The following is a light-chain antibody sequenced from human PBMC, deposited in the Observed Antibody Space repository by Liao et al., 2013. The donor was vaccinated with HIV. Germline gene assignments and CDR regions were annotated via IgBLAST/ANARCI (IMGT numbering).Light chain of an antibody. J-gene: IGLJ3*02. CDR3: QAWDSGTAV. CDR1: KLGDKY. CDR2: QDT. Sequence: SYELTQPPSVSVSPGQTASITCSGDKLGDKYACWYQQKPGQSPVLVIYQDTKRPSGIPQRFSGSSSGNTATLTISGTQAMDEADYYCQAWDSGTAVFGGGTKLTVL. V-gene: IGLV3-1*01.